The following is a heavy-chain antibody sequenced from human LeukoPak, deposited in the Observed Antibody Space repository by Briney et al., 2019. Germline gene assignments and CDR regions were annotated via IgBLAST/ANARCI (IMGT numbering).Heavy chain of an antibody. J-gene: IGHJ4*02. CDR3: ARSERLGELSPLPNY. D-gene: IGHD3-16*02. CDR1: GYTFTSYY. Sequence: ASVKVSCKASGYTFTSYYMHWVRQAPGQGLEWMGIINPSGGSTSYAQKFQGRVTMTRDTSTSTVYMELSSLRSEDTAVCYCARSERLGELSPLPNYWGQGTLVTVSS. V-gene: IGHV1-46*01. CDR2: INPSGGST.